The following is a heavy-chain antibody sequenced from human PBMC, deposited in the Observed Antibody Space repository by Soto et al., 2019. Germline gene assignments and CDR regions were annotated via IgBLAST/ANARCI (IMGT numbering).Heavy chain of an antibody. J-gene: IGHJ4*02. CDR3: AKTPRYCSSGSCYAGYFDY. D-gene: IGHD2-2*01. CDR1: GFTFSSYA. CDR2: VSGSGGNT. Sequence: GGSLILSCAASGFTFSSYAMSWVRQTPGKGLEWVSAVSGSGGNTYYADSVKGRFTISRDNSKNTLYLQMNTLRAEDTAVYYCAKTPRYCSSGSCYAGYFDYWGQGILVTVSS. V-gene: IGHV3-23*01.